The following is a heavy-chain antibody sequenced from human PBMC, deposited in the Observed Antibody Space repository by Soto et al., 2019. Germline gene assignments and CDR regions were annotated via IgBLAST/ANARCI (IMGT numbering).Heavy chain of an antibody. CDR2: ISYDGSNK. CDR1: GFTFSTYA. Sequence: GGSLRLSCAASGFTFSTYAMHWVRQAPGKGLEWVAVISYDGSNKYYADSVKGRFTISRDNSKNTLYLQMNSLRAEDTAVFYCVRDHYGGNSGHWFDPWGQGTLVTVSS. CDR3: VRDHYGGNSGHWFDP. V-gene: IGHV3-30-3*01. J-gene: IGHJ5*02. D-gene: IGHD4-17*01.